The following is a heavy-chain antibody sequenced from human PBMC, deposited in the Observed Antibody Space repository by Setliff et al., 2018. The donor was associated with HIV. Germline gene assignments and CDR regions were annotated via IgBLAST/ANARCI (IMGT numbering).Heavy chain of an antibody. CDR1: ADTFTNCL. Sequence: GASVKVSCKASADTFTNCLITWVRQAPGQGLEWMGWISASNGNTNYAQKFQGRVTMTTDTSTGTAYMELRSLRSDDTAVYYCARAGAEVTSHFDWWGQGTLVTVSS. V-gene: IGHV1-18*01. J-gene: IGHJ4*02. D-gene: IGHD2-21*02. CDR2: ISASNGNT. CDR3: ARAGAEVTSHFDW.